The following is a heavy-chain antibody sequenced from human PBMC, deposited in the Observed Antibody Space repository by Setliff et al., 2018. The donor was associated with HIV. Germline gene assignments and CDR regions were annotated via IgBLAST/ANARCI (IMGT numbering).Heavy chain of an antibody. CDR3: ARGLRARPRLRGFYHYGMDV. D-gene: IGHD2-21*02. CDR2: LLPLFETT. CDR1: GGTFSGSG. J-gene: IGHJ6*02. Sequence: SVKVSCKASGGTFSGSGINWVRQAPGQGFEWVGGLLPLFETTTYAQKFQARVTITTDESTNTAYMELTSLRSDDSAVYFCARGLRARPRLRGFYHYGMDVWGQGTTVTVSS. V-gene: IGHV1-69*05.